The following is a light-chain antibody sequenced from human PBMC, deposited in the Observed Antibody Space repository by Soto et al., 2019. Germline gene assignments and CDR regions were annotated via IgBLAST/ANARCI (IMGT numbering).Light chain of an antibody. CDR2: GAY. V-gene: IGKV3-20*01. Sequence: EIVLTQSPGTLSLSPGEIATLSCRASQSVSSSDLAWYQQKPGQAPRLLIYGAYSRATGIPDRFSGSGSGTDFTLTISRLEPEDLAVYYCQQYGRSPPWTLGQGTKVEIK. CDR3: QQYGRSPPWT. CDR1: QSVSSSD. J-gene: IGKJ1*01.